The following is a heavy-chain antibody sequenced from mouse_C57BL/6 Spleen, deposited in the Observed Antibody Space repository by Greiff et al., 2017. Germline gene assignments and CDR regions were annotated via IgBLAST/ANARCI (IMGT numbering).Heavy chain of an antibody. CDR1: GFTFSSYA. CDR3: ARDDDYDVGWYFDV. J-gene: IGHJ1*03. CDR2: ISDGGSYT. Sequence: DVKLVESGGGLVKPGGSLKLSCAASGFTFSSYAMSWVRQTPEKRLEWVATISDGGSYTYYPDNVKGRFTISRDNAKNNLYLQMSHLKSEDTAIYYCARDDDYDVGWYFDVWGTGTTVTVSS. V-gene: IGHV5-4*01. D-gene: IGHD2-4*01.